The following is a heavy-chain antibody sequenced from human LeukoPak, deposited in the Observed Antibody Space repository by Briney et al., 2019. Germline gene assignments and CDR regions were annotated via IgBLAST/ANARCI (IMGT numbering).Heavy chain of an antibody. Sequence: GGSLRLSCVASGFTFSSYEMNWVRQAPGKGLEWVSYISSSGSTIYYADSVKGRFTISSDNAKNSLYLQMNSLRAEDTAVYYCARSDSSGYYYEYNWFDPWGQGTLVTVSS. J-gene: IGHJ5*02. V-gene: IGHV3-48*03. D-gene: IGHD3-22*01. CDR1: GFTFSSYE. CDR3: ARSDSSGYYYEYNWFDP. CDR2: ISSSGSTI.